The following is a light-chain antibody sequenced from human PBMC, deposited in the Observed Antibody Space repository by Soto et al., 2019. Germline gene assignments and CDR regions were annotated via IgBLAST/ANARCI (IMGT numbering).Light chain of an antibody. CDR2: DAS. J-gene: IGKJ1*01. Sequence: IPLTPPSLTLYETVGASVTITCRASQSISSCLTWYQQKPGKAPKLLIYDASSLETGVPSRFSGSGSGTEFTLTISSLQPEDFATYYCQQYNSSSWTFGQGTKVDIK. CDR3: QQYNSSSWT. V-gene: IGKV1-5*03. CDR1: QSISSC.